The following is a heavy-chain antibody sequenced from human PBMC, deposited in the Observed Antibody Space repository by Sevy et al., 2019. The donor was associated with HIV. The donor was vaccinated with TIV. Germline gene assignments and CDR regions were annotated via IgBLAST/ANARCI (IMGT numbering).Heavy chain of an antibody. J-gene: IGHJ3*01. CDR2: ISGSGGET. V-gene: IGHV3-23*01. CDR1: EFTFRNYA. CDR3: AKDMIVVVGEALDV. D-gene: IGHD3-22*01. Sequence: GGSLRLSCAASEFTFRNYAMNWVRQAPGKGLEWVSSISGSGGETYYADSVKGRFTNSRDKSKNTLYLQMNSLRVEDTAVYYCAKDMIVVVGEALDVWGQGTMVTVSS.